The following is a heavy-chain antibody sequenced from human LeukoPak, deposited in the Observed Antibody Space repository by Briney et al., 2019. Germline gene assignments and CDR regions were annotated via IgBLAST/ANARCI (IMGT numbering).Heavy chain of an antibody. Sequence: EGSLRLSCAASGFTFSSYEMNWVRQAPGKGLEWISYISSSGSTIYYADSVKGRFTISRDNPKNSLYLQMNSLRAEDTAVYYCARFPGADYFDYWGQGTLVTVSS. CDR2: ISSSGSTI. V-gene: IGHV3-48*03. J-gene: IGHJ4*02. CDR1: GFTFSSYE. D-gene: IGHD3-10*01. CDR3: ARFPGADYFDY.